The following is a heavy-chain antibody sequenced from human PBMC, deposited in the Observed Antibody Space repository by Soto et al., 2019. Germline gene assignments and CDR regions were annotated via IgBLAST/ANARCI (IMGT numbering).Heavy chain of an antibody. CDR3: ARDRQYSSSWYYYYYGMDV. CDR2: INPNSGGT. Sequence: ASVKVSCKASGYTFTSYYMHWVRQAPGQGLEWMGWINPNSGGTNYAQKFQGWVTMTRDTSISTAYMELSRLRSDDTAVYYCARDRQYSSSWYYYYYGMDVWGQGTTVTVSS. D-gene: IGHD6-13*01. CDR1: GYTFTSYY. V-gene: IGHV1-2*04. J-gene: IGHJ6*02.